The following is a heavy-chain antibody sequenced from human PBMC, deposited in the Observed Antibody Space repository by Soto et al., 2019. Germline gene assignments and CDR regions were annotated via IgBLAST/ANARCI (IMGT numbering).Heavy chain of an antibody. CDR2: IYYSGST. J-gene: IGHJ5*02. V-gene: IGHV4-31*03. CDR3: ARVVYCSGGSCYSVNWFDP. D-gene: IGHD2-15*01. CDR1: GGSISSGGYY. Sequence: QVQLQESGPGLVKPSQTLSLTCTVSGGSISSGGYYWSWIRQHPGKGLEWIGDIYYSGSTYYNPSLKSRVTISADTSKNQFSLKLSSVTAADTAVYYCARVVYCSGGSCYSVNWFDPWGQGTLVTVSS.